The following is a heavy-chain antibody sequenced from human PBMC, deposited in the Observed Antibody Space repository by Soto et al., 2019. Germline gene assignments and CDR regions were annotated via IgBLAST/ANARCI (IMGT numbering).Heavy chain of an antibody. Sequence: GGSLRLSCATSGFTFSSYAMSSVRQAQGKGLEWVSAISGSGGSTYYADSVKGRFTISRDNSKNTLYLQMNSLRAEDTAVYYCAKAMYYDILTGYYSSAFDIWGQGTMVTVSS. CDR1: GFTFSSYA. CDR3: AKAMYYDILTGYYSSAFDI. J-gene: IGHJ3*02. D-gene: IGHD3-9*01. V-gene: IGHV3-23*01. CDR2: ISGSGGST.